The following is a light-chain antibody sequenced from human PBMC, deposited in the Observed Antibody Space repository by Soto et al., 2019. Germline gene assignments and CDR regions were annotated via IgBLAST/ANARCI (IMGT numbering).Light chain of an antibody. CDR3: SSYAGTNIAV. CDR2: EVS. V-gene: IGLV2-8*01. CDR1: SSDVGGYEY. J-gene: IGLJ7*01. Sequence: QSVLTQPPSASGSPGQSVTISCTGTSSDVGGYEYVSWYQQHPGKAPKLMIYEVSERPSGVPDRFSGSKSGNTASLTVSGLQAEDEADYYCSSYAGTNIAVFGGGTQLTVL.